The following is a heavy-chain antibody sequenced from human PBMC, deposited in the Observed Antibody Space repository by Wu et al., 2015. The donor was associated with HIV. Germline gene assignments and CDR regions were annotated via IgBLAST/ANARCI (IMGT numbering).Heavy chain of an antibody. Sequence: QLVQSRAEVKKPGTSVKVSCKASGFTFTSSAMQWVRQARGQRLEWIGWIVVGSGNTNYAQKFQERVTITRDMSTSTAYMELSSLRSEDTAVYYCARGGRYDLWSGYGYMDVVGQRDHGHRLL. D-gene: IGHD3-3*01. CDR3: ARGGRYDLWSGYGYMDV. CDR1: GFTFTSSA. J-gene: IGHJ6*03. V-gene: IGHV1-58*02. CDR2: IVVGSGNT.